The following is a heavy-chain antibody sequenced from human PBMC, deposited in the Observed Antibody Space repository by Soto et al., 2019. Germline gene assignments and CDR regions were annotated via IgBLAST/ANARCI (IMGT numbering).Heavy chain of an antibody. CDR2: IYYSGST. CDR1: GGSMTSGGYY. V-gene: IGHV4-31*03. CDR3: ARGSGTFDN. D-gene: IGHD1-7*01. Sequence: QVQLQESGPGLVKPSQTLSVTCTVSGGSMTSGGYYCSWIRQHPGKGLEWIGYIYYSGSTYYNPSLKSRVTISADTSKNQFSLNLSSVTVADTAVYYCARGSGTFDNWGQGTLVIVSS. J-gene: IGHJ4*02.